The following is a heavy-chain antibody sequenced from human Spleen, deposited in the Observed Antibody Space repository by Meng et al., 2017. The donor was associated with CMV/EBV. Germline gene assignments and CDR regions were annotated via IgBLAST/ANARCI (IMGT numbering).Heavy chain of an antibody. J-gene: IGHJ4*02. V-gene: IGHV6-1*01. CDR2: TYNWSKWYN. CDR3: ARDAVPGRLDS. Sequence: SGDGFSSISAGWSWIRQSPSRGLEWLGSTYNWSKWYNDYAVSVKSRISINPDTSKNQFSLQLNSVTPEDTAVYYCARDAVPGRLDSWGQGTLVTVSS. D-gene: IGHD2-2*01. CDR1: GDGFSSISAG.